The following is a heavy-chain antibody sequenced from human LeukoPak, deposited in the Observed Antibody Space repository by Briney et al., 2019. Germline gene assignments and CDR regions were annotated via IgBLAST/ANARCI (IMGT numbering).Heavy chain of an antibody. CDR2: INHSGST. CDR3: ARVAYYYDSSGYQDY. V-gene: IGHV4-34*01. D-gene: IGHD3-22*01. CDR1: GGSFTGYY. Sequence: SETLSLTCAVYGGSFTGYYWSWIRQPPGKGLEWIGEINHSGSTNYNPSLKSRVTISVDTSKNQFSLKLSSVTAADTAVYYCARVAYYYDSSGYQDYWGQGTLVTVSS. J-gene: IGHJ4*02.